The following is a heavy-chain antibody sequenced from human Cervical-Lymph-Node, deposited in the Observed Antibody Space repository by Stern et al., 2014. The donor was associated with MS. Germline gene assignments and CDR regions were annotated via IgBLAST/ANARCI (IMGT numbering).Heavy chain of an antibody. J-gene: IGHJ4*02. Sequence: VQLVESGAEVKKPGESLKISCKGSGYSFTSYWIGWVRQMPGKGLEWMGIIHPGDSDTRYSPSFQGQVTISADKSISTAYLQWSSLKASDTAMYYCARGRQTHYGDWGGLDYWGQGTLVTVSS. CDR1: GYSFTSYW. CDR2: IHPGDSDT. D-gene: IGHD4-17*01. CDR3: ARGRQTHYGDWGGLDY. V-gene: IGHV5-51*01.